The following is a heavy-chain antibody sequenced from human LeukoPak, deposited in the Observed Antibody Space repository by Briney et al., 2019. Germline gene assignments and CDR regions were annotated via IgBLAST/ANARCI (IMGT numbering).Heavy chain of an antibody. D-gene: IGHD2-2*01. V-gene: IGHV4-30-2*01. CDR1: GGSISSGGYY. J-gene: IGHJ4*02. CDR2: IYHSGST. CDR3: ARAYPKIPAAMPFDY. Sequence: MSSETLSLTCTVSGGSISSGGYYWSWIRQPPGKGLEWIGYIYHSGSTYYNPSLKSRVTISVDRSKNQFSLKLSSVTAADTAVYYCARAYPKIPAAMPFDYWGQGTLVTVSS.